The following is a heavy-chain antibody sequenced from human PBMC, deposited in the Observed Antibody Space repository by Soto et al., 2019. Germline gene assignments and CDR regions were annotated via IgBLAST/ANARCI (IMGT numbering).Heavy chain of an antibody. J-gene: IGHJ4*02. Sequence: PGGSLRLSCAASGFTFSNYAMTWVRQAPGKGLGWVSSISGGGGTTYYADSVKGRFTISRDNSENTLYVQMNSLRAEDTAVYFCAKDREYSTDWYTGDCWGPGTLVTVSS. CDR2: ISGGGGTT. D-gene: IGHD6-6*01. V-gene: IGHV3-23*01. CDR1: GFTFSNYA. CDR3: AKDREYSTDWYTGDC.